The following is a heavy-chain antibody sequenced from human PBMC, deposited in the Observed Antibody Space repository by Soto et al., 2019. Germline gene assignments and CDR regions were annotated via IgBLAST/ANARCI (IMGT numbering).Heavy chain of an antibody. J-gene: IGHJ4*02. D-gene: IGHD3-16*01. CDR2: ISSSGGSA. CDR1: GFTFNSYA. Sequence: GGSLRLSCTAPGFTFNSYAMSWVRQAPGKGLEWVSAISSSGGSAYYADSVKGRFTISRDNSKNTLHLQMNSLRVEDTAVYYCAKDHWGRYSGQANPVTVSS. V-gene: IGHV3-23*01. CDR3: AKDHWGRY.